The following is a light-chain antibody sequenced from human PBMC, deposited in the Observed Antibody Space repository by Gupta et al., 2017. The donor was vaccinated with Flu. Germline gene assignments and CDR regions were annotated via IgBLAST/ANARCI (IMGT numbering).Light chain of an antibody. V-gene: IGLV3-25*03. CDR2: KDN. J-gene: IGLJ3*02. CDR3: QSADSSDTWV. CDR1: ALPKQY. Sequence: SGDALPKQYAYWYQQKPGQAPVLVIYKDNGRPSGIPERFSGSASGTTVTLTVSGDQAEDEADYYCQSADSSDTWVFGGGTKLTVL.